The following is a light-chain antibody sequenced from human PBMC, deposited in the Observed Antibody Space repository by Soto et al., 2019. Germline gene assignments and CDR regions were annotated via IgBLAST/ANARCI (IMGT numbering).Light chain of an antibody. CDR2: KAS. Sequence: DIQMTQSPSTLSASVGDRVTITCRASQSISSWLAWYQQKPGKAPKLLIYKASTLESGVPSRFSGSGSETEFTLTISSLQPDDYATYYCQQTYIIPYTFGQGTKLEIK. J-gene: IGKJ2*01. CDR1: QSISSW. CDR3: QQTYIIPYT. V-gene: IGKV1-5*03.